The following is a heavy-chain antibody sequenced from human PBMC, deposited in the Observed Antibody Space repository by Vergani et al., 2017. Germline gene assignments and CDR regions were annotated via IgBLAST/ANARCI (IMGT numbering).Heavy chain of an antibody. CDR1: GFTSAGYA. Sequence: EVQLEESGGGLVLPGRSLRLSCVASGFTSAGYAMHLVRQAPGKGLEWVSGISWNSNSIGYAVSVKGRFTISRDNVKNSLYLQMNSLRAEDTALYYCAKDLVTSSGGGWFDPWGQGTLVTVSS. CDR3: AKDLVTSSGGGWFDP. V-gene: IGHV3-9*02. CDR2: ISWNSNSI. J-gene: IGHJ5*02. D-gene: IGHD6-6*01.